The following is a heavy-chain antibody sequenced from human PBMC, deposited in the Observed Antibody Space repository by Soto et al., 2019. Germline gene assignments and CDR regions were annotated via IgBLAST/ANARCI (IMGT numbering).Heavy chain of an antibody. J-gene: IGHJ5*02. CDR3: ARDFSDTYTGRSYWWFDP. V-gene: IGHV1-46*03. CDR2: INPTGDNA. CDR1: GYTFTSNY. D-gene: IGHD1-26*01. Sequence: QVQLVQSGAEVKEPGASVKISCQTSGYTFTSNYVHWVRQAPGQGLEWMAVINPTGDNAVYAPKFQGRLTLTPDTSTSTMYMELRSLRSDDTAVYYCARDFSDTYTGRSYWWFDPWGQGTLVTVSS.